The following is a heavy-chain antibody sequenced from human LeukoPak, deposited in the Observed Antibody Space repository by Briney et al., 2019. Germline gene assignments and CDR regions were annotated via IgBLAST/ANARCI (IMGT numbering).Heavy chain of an antibody. CDR3: AKVSYSYGDFDY. D-gene: IGHD5-18*01. CDR1: GFTFSSYA. Sequence: PGGSLRLSCAASGFTFSSYAMSRVRQAPGKELEWVSAISGSGGSTYYADSVKGRFTISRDNSKNTLYLQMNSLRAEDTAVYYCAKVSYSYGDFDYWGQGTLVTVSS. V-gene: IGHV3-23*01. CDR2: ISGSGGST. J-gene: IGHJ4*02.